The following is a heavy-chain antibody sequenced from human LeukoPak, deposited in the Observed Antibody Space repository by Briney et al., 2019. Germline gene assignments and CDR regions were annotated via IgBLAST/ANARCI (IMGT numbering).Heavy chain of an antibody. CDR1: GGSISSSSYY. J-gene: IGHJ6*03. CDR3: ARERRGYSYGRYYYYMDV. CDR2: IYYSGST. Sequence: SETLSLTCTVSGGSISSSSYYWGWIRQPPGKGLEWIGSIYYSGSTYYNPSLKSRVTISVDTSKNQFSLKLSSVTAADTAVYYCARERRGYSYGRYYYYMDVWGKGTTVTVSS. V-gene: IGHV4-39*07. D-gene: IGHD5-18*01.